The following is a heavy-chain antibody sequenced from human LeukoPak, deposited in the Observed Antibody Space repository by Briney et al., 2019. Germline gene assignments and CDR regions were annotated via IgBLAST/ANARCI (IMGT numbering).Heavy chain of an antibody. V-gene: IGHV3-53*01. J-gene: IGHJ5*02. CDR2: IHTSGDT. CDR3: IVFGDSNH. D-gene: IGHD4-17*01. Sequence: PGGSLRLSCAASGLTCSHNYVSWVRQAPGKGLEWVSAIHTSGDTCYADSVKGRFTISRDTSKNTLYLQTNSLRVEDTAVYYCIVFGDSNHWGQGTLVTVSS. CDR1: GLTCSHNY.